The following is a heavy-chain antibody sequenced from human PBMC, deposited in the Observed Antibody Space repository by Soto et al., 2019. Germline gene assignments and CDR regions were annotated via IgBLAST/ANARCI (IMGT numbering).Heavy chain of an antibody. CDR2: ISAYNGNT. J-gene: IGHJ3*02. CDR3: ARSQSDGHDAFDI. Sequence: EASAKVSCKASGYTFTSYGISWVRQAPGQGLEWMGWISAYNGNTKYAPKLQGRVTMTTDTSTSTAYMELRSLRSDDTAVYYCARSQSDGHDAFDIWGQGTVVTVSS. CDR1: GYTFTSYG. V-gene: IGHV1-18*01.